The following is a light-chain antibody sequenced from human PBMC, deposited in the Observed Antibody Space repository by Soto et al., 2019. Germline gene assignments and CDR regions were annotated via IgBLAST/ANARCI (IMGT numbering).Light chain of an antibody. V-gene: IGKV3-11*01. Sequence: EILLTQSPATLSLSPGERATLSCRASQSVNKLLAWYQQKPGQAPRLLILDASYRATGIPGRFSGSGFGTDFTLTISSLEPEDAAVHYCQQRSNWPPITFGQGTRLEIK. J-gene: IGKJ5*01. CDR3: QQRSNWPPIT. CDR2: DAS. CDR1: QSVNKL.